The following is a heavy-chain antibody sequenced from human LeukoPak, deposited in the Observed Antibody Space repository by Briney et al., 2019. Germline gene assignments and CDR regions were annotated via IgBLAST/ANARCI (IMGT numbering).Heavy chain of an antibody. D-gene: IGHD2-2*01. CDR2: INPSGGST. CDR1: GYTFTSYY. J-gene: IGHJ4*02. Sequence: GASVKVSCKASGYTFTSYYMHWVRQAPGQGLEWMGIINPSGGSTSYAQKFQGRVTVTRDTSTGTVYMELSSLRSEDTAVYYCASAYCSSTSCYEDYFDYWGQGTLVTVSS. CDR3: ASAYCSSTSCYEDYFDY. V-gene: IGHV1-46*01.